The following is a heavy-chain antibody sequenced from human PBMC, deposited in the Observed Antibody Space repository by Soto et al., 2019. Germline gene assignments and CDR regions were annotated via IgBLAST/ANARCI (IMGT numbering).Heavy chain of an antibody. J-gene: IGHJ4*02. CDR2: IYYSGST. V-gene: IGHV4-59*01. Sequence: PSGSLSLTCTVSSGSISSYYWSWLRQPPGKGLEWIGYIYYSGSTNYNPSLKSRVTIPLDTSKNKFSLKLISVTAADTAVYYCARDYDDYELWWGQGTLVTVSS. D-gene: IGHD4-17*01. CDR3: ARDYDDYELW. CDR1: SGSISSYY.